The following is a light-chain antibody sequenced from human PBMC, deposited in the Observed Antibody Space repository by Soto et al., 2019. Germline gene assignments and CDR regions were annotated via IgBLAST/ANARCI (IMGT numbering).Light chain of an antibody. Sequence: QSALTQPASLSGSPGQSITISCTGTSSDVGGYNYVSWYQQHPGKAPKLMIYDVSNRPSGVSNRFSGSKSGNTASLTISGLQAEDEADYYCSSYTGSSTCVFGTGTKLTVL. CDR1: SSDVGGYNY. J-gene: IGLJ1*01. V-gene: IGLV2-14*01. CDR3: SSYTGSSTCV. CDR2: DVS.